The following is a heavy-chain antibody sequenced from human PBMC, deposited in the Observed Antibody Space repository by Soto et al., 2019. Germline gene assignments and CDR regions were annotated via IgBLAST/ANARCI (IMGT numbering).Heavy chain of an antibody. Sequence: QVQLVESGGGVVQPGRSLRLSCAASGFTFSSYAIHWVRQAPGKGREWVAVLSYDGNNKYYADSVKGRFTISRDNSKNTLFLQMNSLRAEDTAVYYCARDSYCSGGNCYRDYYGMDVWGQGTTVTVSS. D-gene: IGHD2-15*01. CDR3: ARDSYCSGGNCYRDYYGMDV. J-gene: IGHJ6*02. CDR1: GFTFSSYA. CDR2: LSYDGNNK. V-gene: IGHV3-30-3*01.